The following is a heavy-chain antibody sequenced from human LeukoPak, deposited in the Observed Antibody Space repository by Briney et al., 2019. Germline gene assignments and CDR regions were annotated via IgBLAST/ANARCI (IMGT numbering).Heavy chain of an antibody. D-gene: IGHD7-27*01. CDR3: ARDFSGEAGWFDP. CDR2: IYYSGST. J-gene: IGHJ5*02. Sequence: PSETLSLTCTVSGGSISSYYWSWIRQPPGKGLEWIGYIYYSGSTNYNPSLKSRVTISVDTSKNQFSLKLSSVTAADTAVYYCARDFSGEAGWFDPRGQGTLVTVTS. CDR1: GGSISSYY. V-gene: IGHV4-59*01.